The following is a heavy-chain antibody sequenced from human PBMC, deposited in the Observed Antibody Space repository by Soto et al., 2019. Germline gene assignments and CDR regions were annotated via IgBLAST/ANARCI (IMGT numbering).Heavy chain of an antibody. CDR1: GGTFSSYA. D-gene: IGHD3-16*02. CDR3: ETLSGGVIVELYFDY. V-gene: IGHV1-69*13. Sequence: PVKVSCKASGGTFSSYAISWVQQAPGQGLEWMGGIIPIFGTANYAQKFQGRVTITADESTSTAYMELSSLRSEDTAVYYCETLSGGVIVELYFDYWGQGTLVTVSS. J-gene: IGHJ4*02. CDR2: IIPIFGTA.